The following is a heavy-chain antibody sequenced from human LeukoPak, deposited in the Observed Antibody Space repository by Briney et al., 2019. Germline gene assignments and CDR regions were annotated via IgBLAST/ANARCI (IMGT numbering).Heavy chain of an antibody. J-gene: IGHJ4*02. CDR3: ARVGELDY. Sequence: GGSLRLSCAASGFIVSNNYMSWVRQAPGKGLEWVSVIYSGGSTYYADSVKGRFTISRDNAQNSVYLQMNSLRDEDTAVYYCARVGELDYWGQGTLVTVSS. D-gene: IGHD1-26*01. CDR1: GFIVSNNY. CDR2: IYSGGST. V-gene: IGHV3-53*01.